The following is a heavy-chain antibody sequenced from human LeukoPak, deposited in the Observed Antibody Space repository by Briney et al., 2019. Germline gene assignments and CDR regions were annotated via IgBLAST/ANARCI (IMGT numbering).Heavy chain of an antibody. CDR1: GGSISTSSYY. CDR2: IYYSGST. V-gene: IGHV4-61*01. D-gene: IGHD5-18*01. Sequence: SETLSLTCTVSGGSISTSSYYWSWIRQPPGKGLEWIGYIYYSGSTNYNPSLKSRVTLSVDPSKNQFSLKLSSVTAADMAVYYCAREPRGYSYGPLDYWGQGTLVTVSS. CDR3: AREPRGYSYGPLDY. J-gene: IGHJ4*02.